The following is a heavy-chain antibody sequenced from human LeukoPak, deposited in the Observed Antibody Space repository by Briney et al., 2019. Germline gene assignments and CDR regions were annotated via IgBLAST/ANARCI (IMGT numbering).Heavy chain of an antibody. D-gene: IGHD3-10*01. V-gene: IGHV4-4*02. CDR1: GGSISSSNW. CDR2: IYHSGST. Sequence: SGTLSLTCAVSGGSISSSNWWSWVRQPPGKGLEWIGEIYHSGSTNYNPSLKSRVTISVDKSKNQFSLKLSSVTAADTAVYYCARDEKDYYGSGSYSWFDPWGQGTLVTVSS. J-gene: IGHJ5*02. CDR3: ARDEKDYYGSGSYSWFDP.